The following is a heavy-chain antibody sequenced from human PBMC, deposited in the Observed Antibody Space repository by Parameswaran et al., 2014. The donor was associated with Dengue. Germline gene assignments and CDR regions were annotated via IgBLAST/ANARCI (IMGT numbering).Heavy chain of an antibody. J-gene: IGHJ6*03. V-gene: IGHV5-51*01. CDR3: ARHSRVGYYYYYMDV. CDR2: IYPGDSDT. D-gene: IGHD2-15*01. Sequence: VRQMPGKGLEWMGIIYPGDSDTRYSPSFQGQVTISADKSISTAYLQWSSLKASDTAMYYCARHSRVGYYYYYMDVWARTTVTVSS.